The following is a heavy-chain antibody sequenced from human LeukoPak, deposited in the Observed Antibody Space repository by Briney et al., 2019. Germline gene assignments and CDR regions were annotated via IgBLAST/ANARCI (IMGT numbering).Heavy chain of an antibody. D-gene: IGHD3-10*01. CDR3: ARDTKVSY. Sequence: GGSLRLSCAASGFTFSTYWMSWVRQAPGKGLEWVANINQDGGEKYYVDSVRGRFTISRDNAENSLFLQMSSLRAEDTAVYYCARDTKVSYWGQGALVTVSS. CDR2: INQDGGEK. J-gene: IGHJ4*02. CDR1: GFTFSTYW. V-gene: IGHV3-7*01.